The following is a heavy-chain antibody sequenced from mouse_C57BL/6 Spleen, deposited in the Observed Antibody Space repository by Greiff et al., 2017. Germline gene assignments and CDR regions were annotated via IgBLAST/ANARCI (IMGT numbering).Heavy chain of an antibody. CDR1: GYSITSGYY. V-gene: IGHV3-6*01. D-gene: IGHD1-1*01. Sequence: EVQLQESGPGLVKPSQSLSLTCSVTGYSITSGYYWNWIRQFPGNKLEWMGYISYDGSNNYNPSLKNRISITRDTSKNQFFLKLNSVTTEDTATYYCARETVVATFDYWGQGTTLTVSS. CDR2: ISYDGSN. J-gene: IGHJ2*01. CDR3: ARETVVATFDY.